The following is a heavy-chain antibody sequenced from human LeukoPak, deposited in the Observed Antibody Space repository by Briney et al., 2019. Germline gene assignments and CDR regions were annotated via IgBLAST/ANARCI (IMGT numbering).Heavy chain of an antibody. CDR3: ARDASGTIDY. CDR1: GGSISSGSYY. V-gene: IGHV4-61*02. CDR2: IYTSGST. Sequence: SETLSLTCTVSGGSISSGSYYWSWIRQPAGKGLEWIGRIYTSGSTNYNPSLKSRVTISVDTSKNQFSLKLSSVTAADTAVYYCARDASGTIDYWGQGTLVTVSS. D-gene: IGHD6-13*01. J-gene: IGHJ4*02.